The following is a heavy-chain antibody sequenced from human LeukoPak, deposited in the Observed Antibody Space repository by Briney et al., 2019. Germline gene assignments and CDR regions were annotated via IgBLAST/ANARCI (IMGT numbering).Heavy chain of an antibody. CDR2: IYSSGSA. J-gene: IGHJ3*02. CDR3: ARDDDFWSGQVFDI. D-gene: IGHD3-3*01. V-gene: IGHV4-4*07. Sequence: KPSETLSLTCTVSGGSISNNYWSWIRQPAGKGLEWIGRIYSSGSANYNPSLKARVTMSVDTSKNQFSLKLSSVTAADTAVYYCARDDDFWSGQVFDIWGQGTMVTVSS. CDR1: GGSISNNY.